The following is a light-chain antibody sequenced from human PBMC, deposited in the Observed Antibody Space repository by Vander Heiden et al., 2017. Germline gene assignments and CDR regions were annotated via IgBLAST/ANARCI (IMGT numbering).Light chain of an antibody. J-gene: IGLJ3*02. V-gene: IGLV2-23*02. CDR3: SSYAVSCTV. Sequence: QSVRTQPAPAPRPPGHSIPIPSTGTSSDVGNYNLVAWYQQHPGKAPKLIIYEVTKRPSGISDRFSGSKSGNTASLTISGLQAEDEANYHCSSYAVSCTVFGGGTKLTVL. CDR2: EVT. CDR1: SSDVGNYNL.